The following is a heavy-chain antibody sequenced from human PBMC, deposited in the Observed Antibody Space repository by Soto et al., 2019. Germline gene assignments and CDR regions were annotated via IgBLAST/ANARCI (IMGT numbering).Heavy chain of an antibody. V-gene: IGHV3-30-3*01. CDR2: ISYDGSNK. J-gene: IGHJ4*02. CDR3: ARESDSSGYTFDY. CDR1: GFPFSGYS. D-gene: IGHD3-22*01. Sequence: QVQLVESGGGVVQPGRSLRLSCAASGFPFSGYSLHWVRQAPGKGLEWVAIISYDGSNKYYADSVKGRFTISRDSSMNTVYLEMNSLRSEDTAVYYCARESDSSGYTFDYWGQGTLVTVSS.